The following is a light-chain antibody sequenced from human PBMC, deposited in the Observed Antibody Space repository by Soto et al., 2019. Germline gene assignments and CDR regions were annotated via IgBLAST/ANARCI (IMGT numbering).Light chain of an antibody. V-gene: IGLV2-14*01. CDR2: EVS. J-gene: IGLJ1*01. CDR3: SSYTSSSTQV. CDR1: SSDVGGFNY. Sequence: QSALTQPASVSGSPGQSITISCTGTSSDVGGFNYVSWYQQHPGKAPKLLIYEVSNRPSGVSHRFSGSKSGNTASLTISGLQAEDEADYYCSSYTSSSTQVFGTGTKVTVL.